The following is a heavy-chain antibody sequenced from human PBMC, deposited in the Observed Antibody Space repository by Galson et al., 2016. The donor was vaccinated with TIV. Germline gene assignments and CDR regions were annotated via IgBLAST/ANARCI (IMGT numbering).Heavy chain of an antibody. V-gene: IGHV3-23*01. CDR2: IIGTTGDT. J-gene: IGHJ5*01. D-gene: IGHD2-15*01. Sequence: SLRLSCAASGFTFSTYAMSWVRQAPGKGLEWVSAIIGTTGDTSYTDSVKGRFTISRDISKNTLFLQMNSLRAEDSAMYYCAKVNKGGGNNMVFDSWGQGTLVTVSS. CDR1: GFTFSTYA. CDR3: AKVNKGGGNNMVFDS.